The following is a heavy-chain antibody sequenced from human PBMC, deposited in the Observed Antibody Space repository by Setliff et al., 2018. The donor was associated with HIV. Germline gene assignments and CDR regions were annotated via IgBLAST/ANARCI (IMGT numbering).Heavy chain of an antibody. V-gene: IGHV1-18*01. CDR1: GYTFSNYG. CDR3: ARSSSNWYYYYYMDV. CDR2: ISAYNGNT. J-gene: IGHJ6*03. Sequence: ASVKVSCKASGYTFSNYGISWVRQAPGQGLEWMGWISAYNGNTNYAQKLQGRVTMTTDTSTTTAYMELRSLRSDDTAVYYCARSSSNWYYYYYMDVWGQGTTVTVSS. D-gene: IGHD6-13*01.